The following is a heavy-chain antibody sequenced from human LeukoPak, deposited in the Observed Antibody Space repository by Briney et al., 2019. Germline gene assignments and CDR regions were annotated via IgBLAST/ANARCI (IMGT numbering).Heavy chain of an antibody. CDR1: GFTFSSYA. CDR3: AKEWSGNGYVDY. CDR2: ISGGDNST. V-gene: IGHV3-23*01. J-gene: IGHJ4*02. Sequence: GGSLRLSCAASGFTFSSYAMSWVRQAPGKGLQWVSAISGGDNSTYYAGSVKGRFTISRDNSKNALYLQMNSLSVEDTAVYYCAKEWSGNGYVDYWGQGTLVIVSS. D-gene: IGHD3-10*01.